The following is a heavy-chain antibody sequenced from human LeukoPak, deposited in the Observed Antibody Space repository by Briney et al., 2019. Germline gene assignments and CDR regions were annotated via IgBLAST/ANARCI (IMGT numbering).Heavy chain of an antibody. CDR1: GFTFSSYW. CDR2: IKQDGSEK. CDR3: TGGGYVIKAYFDY. D-gene: IGHD3-16*01. Sequence: GGSLRLSCAASGFTFSSYWMSWVRQAPGKGLEWVANIKQDGSEKYYVDSVKGRFTISRDNAKNSLYLQMNSLRAEDTAVYYCTGGGYVIKAYFDYWGQGTLVTVSS. J-gene: IGHJ4*02. V-gene: IGHV3-7*01.